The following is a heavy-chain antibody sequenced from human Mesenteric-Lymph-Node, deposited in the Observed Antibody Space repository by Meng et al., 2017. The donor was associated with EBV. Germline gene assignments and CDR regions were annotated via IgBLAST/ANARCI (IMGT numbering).Heavy chain of an antibody. J-gene: IGHJ5*02. CDR2: VNHAGTT. V-gene: IGHV4-34*01. Sequence: QVWPQESGPGLVKPSETLSLTCAVYGGSFSDYYWTWIRQPPGKGLEWIGEVNHAGTTIYNPSLESRVTISVDTSKNQFSLKLTSVTAADTAVYFCAALGSFASSIDPWGQGTLVTVSS. CDR3: AALGSFASSIDP. D-gene: IGHD3-16*01. CDR1: GGSFSDYY.